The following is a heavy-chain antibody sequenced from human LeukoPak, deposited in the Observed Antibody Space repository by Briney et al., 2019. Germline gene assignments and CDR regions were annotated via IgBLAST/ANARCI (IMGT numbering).Heavy chain of an antibody. Sequence: GGSLRLSCAASGFTFSSYGMHWVRQAPGKGLEWVAFIRYDGSNKYYADSVKGRFTISRDNSKNTLYLQMDSLRAEDTAVYYCAKDSHLRGYSGCALIFDAFDIWGQGTMVTVSP. D-gene: IGHD5-12*01. CDR3: AKDSHLRGYSGCALIFDAFDI. CDR2: IRYDGSNK. V-gene: IGHV3-30*02. J-gene: IGHJ3*02. CDR1: GFTFSSYG.